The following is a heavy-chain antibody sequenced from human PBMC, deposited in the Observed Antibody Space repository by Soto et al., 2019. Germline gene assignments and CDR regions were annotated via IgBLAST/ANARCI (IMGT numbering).Heavy chain of an antibody. CDR1: GFTFSSYS. Sequence: GGSLRLSCAASGFTFSSYSMNWVRQAPGKGLEWVSSISSSSSYIYYADSVKGRFTISRDNAKNSLYLQMNSLRAEDTAVYYCARDLGYCSGGSCYSLGWFDPWGQGTLVTVSS. CDR3: ARDLGYCSGGSCYSLGWFDP. CDR2: ISSSSSYI. J-gene: IGHJ5*02. V-gene: IGHV3-21*01. D-gene: IGHD2-15*01.